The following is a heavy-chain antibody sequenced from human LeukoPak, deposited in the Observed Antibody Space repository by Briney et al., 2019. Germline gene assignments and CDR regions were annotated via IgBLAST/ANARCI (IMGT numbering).Heavy chain of an antibody. CDR2: INPSGGST. CDR3: ARMLAQRYGYFYYGMDV. J-gene: IGHJ6*02. D-gene: IGHD5-18*01. Sequence: ASVKVSCTASGYTFTSYYMHWVRQAPGQGLEWMGIINPSGGSTSYAQKFQGRVTMTRDTSTSTVYMELSSLRSEDTAVYYCARMLAQRYGYFYYGMDVWGQGTTVTVSS. CDR1: GYTFTSYY. V-gene: IGHV1-46*01.